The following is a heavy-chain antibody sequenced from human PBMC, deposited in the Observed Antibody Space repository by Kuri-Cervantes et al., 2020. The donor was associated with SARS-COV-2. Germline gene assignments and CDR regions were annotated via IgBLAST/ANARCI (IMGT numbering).Heavy chain of an antibody. J-gene: IGHJ4*02. CDR1: GFTFSRYT. Sequence: GESLKISCAASGFTFSRYTMSWVRQAPGKGLEWVSSISGSGATTYYAPSVRGQVTISRDNSENTLSLQLNSLRAGDTALYFCAKASLRWFIVDSWGQGTLVTVSS. D-gene: IGHD3-10*01. CDR3: AKASLRWFIVDS. V-gene: IGHV3-23*01. CDR2: ISGSGATT.